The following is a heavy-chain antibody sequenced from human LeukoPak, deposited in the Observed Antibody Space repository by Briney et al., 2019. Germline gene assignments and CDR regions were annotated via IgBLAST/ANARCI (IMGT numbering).Heavy chain of an antibody. V-gene: IGHV3-43*02. CDR1: GFTQYDYA. D-gene: IGHD2-2*01. Sequence: QTGGPLRLSCAASGFTQYDYAMLWVPPAPGKGLEGVSLISRERGSTYYADSVKGRFTISRDNSKNSLYLQMNSLRTEDTALYYCAKGRPAAFDIWGQGTMVTVSS. CDR2: ISRERGST. CDR3: AKGRPAAFDI. J-gene: IGHJ3*02.